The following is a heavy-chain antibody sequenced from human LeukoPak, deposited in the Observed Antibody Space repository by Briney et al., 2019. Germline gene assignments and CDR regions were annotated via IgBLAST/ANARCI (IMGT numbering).Heavy chain of an antibody. CDR3: VNSVADWGRLSN. V-gene: IGHV3-23*01. CDR1: GFTFSSYA. J-gene: IGHJ4*02. CDR2: ISGSGGST. Sequence: GGSLRLSCAASGFTFSSYAMSWVRQAPGKGLEWVSAISGSGGSTYYADSAKGRFTISRDNSKNTLYLQMNSLRAEDTAMYYCVNSVADWGRLSNWGQGTLVTVSS. D-gene: IGHD2-15*01.